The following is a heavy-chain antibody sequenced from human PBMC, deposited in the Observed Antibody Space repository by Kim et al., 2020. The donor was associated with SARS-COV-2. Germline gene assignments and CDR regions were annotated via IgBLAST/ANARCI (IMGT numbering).Heavy chain of an antibody. Sequence: ASVKVSCKASGYTFTSYAMHWVRQAPGQRLEWMGWINAGNGNTKYSQKFQGRVTITRDTSASTAYMELSSLRSEDTAVYYCARPEEQWLVGYYFDYWGQGTLVTVSS. D-gene: IGHD6-19*01. J-gene: IGHJ4*02. V-gene: IGHV1-3*01. CDR3: ARPEEQWLVGYYFDY. CDR2: INAGNGNT. CDR1: GYTFTSYA.